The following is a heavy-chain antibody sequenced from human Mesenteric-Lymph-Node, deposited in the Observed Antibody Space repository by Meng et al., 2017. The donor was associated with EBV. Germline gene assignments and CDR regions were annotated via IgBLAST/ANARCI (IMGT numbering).Heavy chain of an antibody. CDR2: INHSGST. CDR3: ARAGLWLTYFNN. Sequence: QVQLQLSGAGLLTPSETLPLTCAVYGGSFSGYYWTWIRQPPGEGLEWIGEINHSGSTNYNPSLKSRVTISVDTSKNHFSLRLSSVTAADTAVYYCARAGLWLTYFNNWGQGTLVTVSS. V-gene: IGHV4-34*01. J-gene: IGHJ4*02. CDR1: GGSFSGYY. D-gene: IGHD5-18*01.